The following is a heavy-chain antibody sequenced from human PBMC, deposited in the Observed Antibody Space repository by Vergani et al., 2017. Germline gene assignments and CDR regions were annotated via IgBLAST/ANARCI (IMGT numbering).Heavy chain of an antibody. Sequence: QVQLVQSGAEVKKPGSSVKVSCKASGGTFSSYAISWVRQAPGQGLEWMGGIIPIFGTANYAQKFQGRVTITADESTSTAYMELSSLRSEDTAVYYCARDYDPWDEIATTLWGQGTLVTVSS. CDR1: GGTFSSYA. CDR2: IIPIFGTA. V-gene: IGHV1-69*01. J-gene: IGHJ4*02. CDR3: ARDYDPWDEIATTL. D-gene: IGHD5-24*01.